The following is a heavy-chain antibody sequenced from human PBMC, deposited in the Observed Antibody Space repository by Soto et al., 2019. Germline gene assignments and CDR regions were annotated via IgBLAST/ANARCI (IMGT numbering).Heavy chain of an antibody. J-gene: IGHJ4*02. CDR1: GDTFTFYS. V-gene: IGHV1-69*02. CDR3: ATSYGSGYRAFHY. Sequence: QVQLVQSGAEVKKPGSSVRVSCKTSGDTFTFYSINWVRQAPGLGLEWMGRINPILTMSNYAQRFQGRVTLTAHKPTRTAYMELSSLRSEDTAMYYCATSYGSGYRAFHYWGQGALVPVS. D-gene: IGHD3-10*01. CDR2: INPILTMS.